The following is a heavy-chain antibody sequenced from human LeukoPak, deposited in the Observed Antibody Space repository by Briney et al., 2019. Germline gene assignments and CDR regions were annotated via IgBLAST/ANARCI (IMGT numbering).Heavy chain of an antibody. CDR3: ARGLAAAGIKGPDY. D-gene: IGHD6-13*01. Sequence: GGSLRLSCAASGFTFSSYGMHWVRQAPGKGLEWVALISYDGNTINYADSVKGRFTISRDNSKNTLYLQMNSLRAEDTAVYYCARGLAAAGIKGPDYWGQGTLVTVSS. V-gene: IGHV3-30*03. CDR1: GFTFSSYG. CDR2: ISYDGNTI. J-gene: IGHJ4*02.